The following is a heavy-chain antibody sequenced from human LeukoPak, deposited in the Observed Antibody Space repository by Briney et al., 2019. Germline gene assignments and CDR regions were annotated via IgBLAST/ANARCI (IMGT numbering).Heavy chain of an antibody. Sequence: PSETLSLTCTLSGVSVTSSSFYWAWIRQPPGKGLECIGTIYYSGITYYHSSLKSRVTISVDTSKNQFSLRLNSVTAADTAVYFCAKSGPAAGRPDAFDIWGQGTMVTVSS. CDR2: IYYSGIT. CDR3: AKSGPAAGRPDAFDI. J-gene: IGHJ3*02. V-gene: IGHV4-39*07. D-gene: IGHD2-2*01. CDR1: GVSVTSSSFY.